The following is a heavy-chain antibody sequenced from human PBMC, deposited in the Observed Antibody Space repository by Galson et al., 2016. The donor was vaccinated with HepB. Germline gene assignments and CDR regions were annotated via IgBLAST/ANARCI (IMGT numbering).Heavy chain of an antibody. J-gene: IGHJ6*02. CDR1: GFAFNDYA. CDR3: AKDGTFLTTVPIYSYGLDV. Sequence: SLRLSCAASGFAFNDYAMSWVRQAPGKGLEWVSGISGSGGYTYYADSVKGRFTISRDNSENTLFLQVDSLRADDTAIYYCAKDGTFLTTVPIYSYGLDVWGQGTTGTVSS. D-gene: IGHD4-17*01. CDR2: ISGSGGYT. V-gene: IGHV3-23*01.